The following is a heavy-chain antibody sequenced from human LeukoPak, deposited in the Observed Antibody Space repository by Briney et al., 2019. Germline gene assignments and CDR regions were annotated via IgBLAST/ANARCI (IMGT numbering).Heavy chain of an antibody. V-gene: IGHV5-51*01. CDR3: ASRGALWSGYYSVEGDAFDI. CDR1: GYSFTSYW. CDR2: IYPGDSDT. D-gene: IGHD3-3*01. J-gene: IGHJ3*02. Sequence: GESLKISCKGSGYSFTSYWIGWVRQMPGKGLEWMGIIYPGDSDTRYSPSFQGQVTISADKSISTAYLQWSSLKASDTAMYYCASRGALWSGYYSVEGDAFDIWGQGTMVTVSS.